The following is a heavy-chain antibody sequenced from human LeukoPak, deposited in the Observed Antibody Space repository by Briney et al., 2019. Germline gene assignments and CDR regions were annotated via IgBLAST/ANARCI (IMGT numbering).Heavy chain of an antibody. CDR1: GFTFSAHS. CDR2: ISGNSDYI. J-gene: IGHJ4*02. Sequence: GGSLRLSCAASGFTFSAHSMNWVRQAPGKGLEWVSPISGNSDYIYYADSLEGRFTISRDNAKNSLYLRMDSLRAEDTAVYYCAREQIDTSSWPFGIDYWGQGTLVTVSS. CDR3: AREQIDTSSWPFGIDY. D-gene: IGHD6-13*01. V-gene: IGHV3-21*01.